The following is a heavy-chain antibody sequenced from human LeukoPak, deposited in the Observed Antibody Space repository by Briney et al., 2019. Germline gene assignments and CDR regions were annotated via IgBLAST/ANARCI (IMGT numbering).Heavy chain of an antibody. CDR3: ARSAYYDFWSGYYNWFDP. CDR2: INTNTGNP. J-gene: IGHJ5*02. CDR1: GYTFTSYA. V-gene: IGHV7-4-1*02. D-gene: IGHD3-3*01. Sequence: ASVKVSCKASGYTFTSYAMNWVRQAPGQGLEWMGWINTNTGNPTYAQGFTGRFVFSLDTSVSTAYLQISSLKAEDTAVYYCARSAYYDFWSGYYNWFDPWGQGTLVTVSS.